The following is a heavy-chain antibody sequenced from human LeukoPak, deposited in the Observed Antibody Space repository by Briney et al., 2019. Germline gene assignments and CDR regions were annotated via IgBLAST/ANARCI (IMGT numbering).Heavy chain of an antibody. V-gene: IGHV1-18*01. Sequence: GASVNVSCKASGYTLSNYGITWMRQAPGQGLEWMGWISAYTGNTEYAQKFQGRVTMTTDTSTKTAYMELRSLRSDDTAVYYCTRGFDYGGPDYWGRGTLVTVSS. J-gene: IGHJ4*02. CDR2: ISAYTGNT. D-gene: IGHD4-23*01. CDR3: TRGFDYGGPDY. CDR1: GYTLSNYG.